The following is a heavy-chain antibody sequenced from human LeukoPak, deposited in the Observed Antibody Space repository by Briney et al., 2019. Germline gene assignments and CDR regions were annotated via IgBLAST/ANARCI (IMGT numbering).Heavy chain of an antibody. J-gene: IGHJ4*02. Sequence: SETLSLTCTVSGGSISSGDYYWSWIRQPPGKGLEWIGYIYYSGSTYYNPSLKSRVTISVDTSKNQFSLKLSSVTAADTAVYYCARDAIVSGQPFWGQGTLVTVSS. V-gene: IGHV4-30-4*08. CDR2: IYYSGST. CDR1: GGSISSGDYY. CDR3: ARDAIVSGQPF. D-gene: IGHD2-21*01.